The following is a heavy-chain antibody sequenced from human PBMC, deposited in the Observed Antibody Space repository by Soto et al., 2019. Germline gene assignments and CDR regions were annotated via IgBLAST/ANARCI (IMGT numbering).Heavy chain of an antibody. Sequence: EVQLVESGGGLVQPGGSLRLSCAASGFTFSSYSMNWVRQATGKGLEWVSYIRSSSSTIYYADSVKGRFTISRDNAKNSLYLQMNSLRDEDTAVYYCARDSNPYYYDSSGYRNWFDPWGQGTLVTVSS. CDR3: ARDSNPYYYDSSGYRNWFDP. J-gene: IGHJ5*02. CDR2: IRSSSSTI. CDR1: GFTFSSYS. V-gene: IGHV3-48*02. D-gene: IGHD3-22*01.